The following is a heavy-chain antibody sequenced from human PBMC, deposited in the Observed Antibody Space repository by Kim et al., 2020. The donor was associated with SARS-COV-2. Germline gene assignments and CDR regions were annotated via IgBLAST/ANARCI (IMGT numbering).Heavy chain of an antibody. CDR2: IKPDGSDK. CDR1: GFPFTTYY. J-gene: IGHJ4*02. D-gene: IGHD1-26*01. V-gene: IGHV3-7*01. CDR3: ARGGGSYYSV. Sequence: GGSLRLSCAASGFPFTTYYMTWVRQAPGKGLEWVANIKPDGSDKNYVESVKGRFTISRDNTERSLSLQMNSLRVEDTAVYYRARGGGSYYSVWGRGTLVT.